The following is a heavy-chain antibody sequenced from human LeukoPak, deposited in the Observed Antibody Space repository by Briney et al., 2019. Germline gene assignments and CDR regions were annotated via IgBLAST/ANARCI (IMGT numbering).Heavy chain of an antibody. CDR3: ARVYDSGSQAYFYYMDV. V-gene: IGHV4-59*01. CDR2: IYSSGST. Sequence: SETLSLTCTVSGGSIRGYYWSWIRQPPGKGLEWIGYIYSSGSTNYNPSLKSRVTMSVDTSKNQFSLKVNSVTAADTAVYYCARVYDSGSQAYFYYMDVWGKGTTVTISS. J-gene: IGHJ6*03. CDR1: GGSIRGYY. D-gene: IGHD3-10*01.